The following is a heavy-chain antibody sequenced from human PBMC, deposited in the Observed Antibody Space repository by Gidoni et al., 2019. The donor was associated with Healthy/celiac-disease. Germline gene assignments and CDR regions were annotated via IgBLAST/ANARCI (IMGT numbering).Heavy chain of an antibody. Sequence: EVPLLESGVGLVQPGGSLRLSCPASGFTLSSYAMSWVRQAPGKGLEWVSAISGSGGSTYYADSVKGRFTITRDNSKNTLYLQMNSLRAEDTAVYYCARTQRITMIGALGYWGQGTLVTVSS. V-gene: IGHV3-23*01. D-gene: IGHD3-22*01. CDR1: GFTLSSYA. J-gene: IGHJ4*02. CDR3: ARTQRITMIGALGY. CDR2: ISGSGGST.